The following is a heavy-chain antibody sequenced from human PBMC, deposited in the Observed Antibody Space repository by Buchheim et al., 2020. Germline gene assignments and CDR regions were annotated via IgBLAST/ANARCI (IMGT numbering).Heavy chain of an antibody. D-gene: IGHD7-27*01. V-gene: IGHV4-34*01. CDR2: INHSGST. CDR1: GGSSSTFY. Sequence: QVQLQQWGAGLLKPSETLSLTCAVYGGSSSTFYWTWIRQAPGKGLEWIGEINHSGSTNYNPSLKSRVTIPEDTSKKQFSLKLSSVTAADTAVYYCATGVANYYFDYWDQG. CDR3: ATGVANYYFDY. J-gene: IGHJ4*02.